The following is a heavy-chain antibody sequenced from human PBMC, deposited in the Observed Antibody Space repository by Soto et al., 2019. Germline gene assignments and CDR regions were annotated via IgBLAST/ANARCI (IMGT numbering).Heavy chain of an antibody. CDR1: GYTLTELS. CDR3: AGPRADSTPSEWFDP. J-gene: IGHJ5*02. CDR2: IIPIFGTA. D-gene: IGHD6-6*01. V-gene: IGHV1-69*13. Sequence: SVKVSCKVSGYTLTELSMHWVRQAPGKGLEWMGGIIPIFGTANYAQKFQGRVTITADESTSTAYMELSSLRSEDTAVYYCAGPRADSTPSEWFDPWPQEPLVTFS.